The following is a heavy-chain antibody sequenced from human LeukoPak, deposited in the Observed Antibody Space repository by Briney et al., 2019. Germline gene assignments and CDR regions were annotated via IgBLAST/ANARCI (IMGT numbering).Heavy chain of an antibody. V-gene: IGHV3-7*04. CDR3: ARGTIAAAGYYYFDY. D-gene: IGHD6-13*01. Sequence: GGSLRLSCAASGFTFSSYWMSCVRQAPGKGLEWVANIKQDGSGKYYVDSVKGRFTISRDNAKNSLYLQMNSLRAEDTAVYYCARGTIAAAGYYYFDYWGQGTQVTVSS. CDR2: IKQDGSGK. CDR1: GFTFSSYW. J-gene: IGHJ4*02.